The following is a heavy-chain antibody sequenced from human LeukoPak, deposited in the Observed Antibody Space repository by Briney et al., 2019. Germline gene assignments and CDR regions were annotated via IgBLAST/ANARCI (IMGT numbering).Heavy chain of an antibody. J-gene: IGHJ4*02. Sequence: GGSLRLSCAASGFTFSSYAMSWVRQAPGKGLEWVSAISGSGGSTYYADSVKGRFTISRDNSKNTLYLQMNSLRAEDTAVYYCARQVDSVVITNDYWGQGTLVTVSS. CDR2: ISGSGGST. V-gene: IGHV3-23*01. D-gene: IGHD2-21*01. CDR3: ARQVDSVVITNDY. CDR1: GFTFSSYA.